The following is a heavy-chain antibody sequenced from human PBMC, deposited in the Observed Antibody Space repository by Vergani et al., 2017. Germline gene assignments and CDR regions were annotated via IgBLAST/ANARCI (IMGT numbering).Heavy chain of an antibody. J-gene: IGHJ4*02. CDR1: GFTFSTYG. Sequence: QVQLVESGGGVVQPGTSLRLSCAASGFTFSTYGMHWVRQAPGKGLEWVALILYDGTNEYYTDSVKGRFTISRDNSKNTLYLQMNSLRAEDTALYYCARDHNFCSSLICFPHYWGQGSLVTVSS. CDR3: ARDHNFCSSLICFPHY. V-gene: IGHV3-30*03. D-gene: IGHD2-2*01. CDR2: ILYDGTNE.